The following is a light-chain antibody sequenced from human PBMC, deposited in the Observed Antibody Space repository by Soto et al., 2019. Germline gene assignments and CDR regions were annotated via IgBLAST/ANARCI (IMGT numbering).Light chain of an antibody. CDR1: QRVSGGF. V-gene: IGKV3-20*01. J-gene: IGKJ1*01. CDR2: GAY. CDR3: QQYGGSPWT. Sequence: DIVFTQSPATLSLSPGERASRYCGASQRVSGGFLAWYQQRPGQAPRLLLYGAYNRATGIPDRFSGSGSGTDFTLTISRLEPEDFAMYYCQQYGGSPWTFGQGTKVDIK.